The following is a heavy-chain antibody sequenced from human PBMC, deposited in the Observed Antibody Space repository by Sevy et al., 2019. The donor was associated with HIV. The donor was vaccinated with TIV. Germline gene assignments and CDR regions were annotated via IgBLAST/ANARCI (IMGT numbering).Heavy chain of an antibody. CDR3: ARYLINRAGYGMDV. D-gene: IGHD6-19*01. V-gene: IGHV1-8*01. Sequence: ASVKVSCKASGYTFTSYDINWVRQATGQGLEWMGSMNPNSGNTGYAQKFQGRVTMTRNTSISTAYMELSSLRSEDTAVYYCARYLINRAGYGMDVWGQGTTVTVSS. CDR1: GYTFTSYD. J-gene: IGHJ6*02. CDR2: MNPNSGNT.